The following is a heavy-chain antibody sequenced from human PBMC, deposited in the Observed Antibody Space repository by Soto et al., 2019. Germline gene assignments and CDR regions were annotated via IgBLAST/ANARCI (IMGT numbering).Heavy chain of an antibody. CDR3: ARDVAYSGSFRWFDP. Sequence: PSETLSLTCTVSGGSVSTSSYYWGWIRQPPGKGPEWIGSIYYSGSTNYNPSLKSRVTISVDTSKNQFSLKLSSVTAADTAVYYCARDVAYSGSFRWFDPWGQGTLVTVSS. V-gene: IGHV4-39*07. J-gene: IGHJ5*02. CDR1: GGSVSTSSYY. D-gene: IGHD1-26*01. CDR2: IYYSGST.